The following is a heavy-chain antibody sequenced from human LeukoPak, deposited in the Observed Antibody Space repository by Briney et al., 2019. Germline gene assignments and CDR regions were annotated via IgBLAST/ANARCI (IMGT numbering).Heavy chain of an antibody. D-gene: IGHD5-12*01. CDR1: GYSFTTYW. CDR2: IYPGDSDT. CDR3: ARRGYSYAFDY. J-gene: IGHJ4*02. Sequence: GAPLKISCQTSGYSFTTYWIGWVRQLPGKGLEWMGIIYPGDSDTRYSPSFQGQVTISADKSISTAYLQWSSLKASDTAVYYCARRGYSYAFDYWGQGTLVTV. V-gene: IGHV5-51*01.